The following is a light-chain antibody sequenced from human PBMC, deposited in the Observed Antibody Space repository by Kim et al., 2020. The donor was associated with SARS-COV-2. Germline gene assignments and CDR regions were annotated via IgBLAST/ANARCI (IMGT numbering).Light chain of an antibody. CDR2: DSS. J-gene: IGKJ5*01. CDR1: QSVGSS. CDR3: QQRSNWPPIT. V-gene: IGKV3-11*01. Sequence: EIVSTQSPATLSVSPGETATLFRRASQSVGSSLAWYQQKPGQAPRLLIYDSSTRATGIPARFSGTGSGTDFTLTIISLEPEDFAVYYCQQRSNWPPITFGQGTRLEIK.